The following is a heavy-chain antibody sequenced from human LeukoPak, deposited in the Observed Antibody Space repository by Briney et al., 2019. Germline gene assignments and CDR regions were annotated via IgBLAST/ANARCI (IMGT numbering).Heavy chain of an antibody. CDR3: ARQGHYCTSTSCSFDY. CDR2: IFTSGST. CDR1: SYSISSGYY. J-gene: IGHJ4*02. Sequence: SETLSLTCTVSSYSISSGYYWSWIRQPPGKGLEWIGYIFTSGSTNYNPSLKSRVTISVDTSRTQFSLKLSSVTAADTAVYYCARQGHYCTSTSCSFDYWGQGTLVTVSS. V-gene: IGHV4-4*09. D-gene: IGHD2-2*01.